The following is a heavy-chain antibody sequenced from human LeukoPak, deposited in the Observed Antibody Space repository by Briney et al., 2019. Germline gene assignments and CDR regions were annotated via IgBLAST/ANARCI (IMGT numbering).Heavy chain of an antibody. Sequence: SETLSLTCTVSGGSISSYYWSWIRQPPGKGLEWIGYIYYSGSTNYNPSLKSRVTISVDTSKNQFSLKLSSVTAADTAVYYCVRAVYYYGMDVWGQGTTVTVSS. CDR3: VRAVYYYGMDV. V-gene: IGHV4-59*01. CDR1: GGSISSYY. J-gene: IGHJ6*02. CDR2: IYYSGST.